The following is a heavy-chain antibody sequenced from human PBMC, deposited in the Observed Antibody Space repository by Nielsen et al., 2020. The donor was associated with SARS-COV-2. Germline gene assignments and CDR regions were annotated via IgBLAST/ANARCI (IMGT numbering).Heavy chain of an antibody. D-gene: IGHD1-26*01. V-gene: IGHV3-23*01. CDR2: ISGSGGST. CDR1: GFTFSSYA. J-gene: IGHJ4*02. CDR3: ANRLWEDY. Sequence: GESLKISCAASGFTFSSYAMSWVRQAPGKGLEWVSAISGSGGSTYYADSVKGRFTISRDNSKNTLYLQMNSLRAEDTAVYYCANRLWEDYWGQGTLVTVSS.